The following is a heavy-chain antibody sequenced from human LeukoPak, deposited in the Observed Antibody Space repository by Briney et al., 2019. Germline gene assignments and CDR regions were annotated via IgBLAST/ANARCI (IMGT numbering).Heavy chain of an antibody. J-gene: IGHJ5*02. Sequence: SETLSLTCTVSGYSISSGYYWGWIRQPPGKGLEWIGSIYHSGSTYYNPSLKSRVTISVDTSKNQFPLKLSSVTAADTAVYYCARECSSTTCYTRSFDPWGQGTLVTVSS. V-gene: IGHV4-38-2*02. CDR3: ARECSSTTCYTRSFDP. CDR1: GYSISSGYY. CDR2: IYHSGST. D-gene: IGHD2-2*02.